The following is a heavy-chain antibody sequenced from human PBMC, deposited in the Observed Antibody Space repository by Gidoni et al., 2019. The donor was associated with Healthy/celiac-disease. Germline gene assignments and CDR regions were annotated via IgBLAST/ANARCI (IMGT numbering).Heavy chain of an antibody. CDR1: GGSFSGYY. D-gene: IGHD2-2*01. CDR3: ARGSPPLVVPAAIVWFDP. J-gene: IGHJ5*02. Sequence: QVQLQHWGAGLLQPSETLSLTCSVYGGSFSGYYWSWIRQPPGKGLEWIGEINHSGSTNYNPSLKSRVTRSVDTSKNQFSLKLSSVTAADTAVYYCARGSPPLVVPAAIVWFDPWGQGTLVTVSS. V-gene: IGHV4-34*01. CDR2: INHSGST.